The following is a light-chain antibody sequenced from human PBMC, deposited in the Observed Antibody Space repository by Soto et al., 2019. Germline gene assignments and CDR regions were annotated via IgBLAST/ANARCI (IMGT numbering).Light chain of an antibody. J-gene: IGKJ4*01. CDR3: QQYGSSPT. V-gene: IGKV3-20*01. CDR2: GAS. Sequence: EIVLTQSPGTLSLSPGERATLSCRASQSVSSSYLAWYQQKPGQAPRLLIYGASSRATGIPDRFSGSGSGTDFTLTISRLEPEEFAVYYCQQYGSSPTFGGGTKVEI. CDR1: QSVSSSY.